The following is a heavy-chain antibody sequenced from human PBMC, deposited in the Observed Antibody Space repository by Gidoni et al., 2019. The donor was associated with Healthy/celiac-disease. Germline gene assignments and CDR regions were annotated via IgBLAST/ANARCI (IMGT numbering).Heavy chain of an antibody. V-gene: IGHV4-39*01. D-gene: IGHD4-4*01. Sequence: QLQLQESGPGLVKPSETLSLTCTVSGGSISSSSYYWGWIRQPPGKGLEWIGSIYYSGSTYYNPSLKSRVTISVDTSKNQFSLKLSSVTAADTAVYYCARHKTTVPFDYWGQGTLVTVSS. CDR1: GGSISSSSYY. CDR3: ARHKTTVPFDY. CDR2: IYYSGST. J-gene: IGHJ4*02.